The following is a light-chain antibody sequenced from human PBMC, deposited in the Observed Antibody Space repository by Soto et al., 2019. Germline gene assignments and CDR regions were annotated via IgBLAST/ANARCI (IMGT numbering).Light chain of an antibody. CDR3: KQYNSYPWR. V-gene: IGKV1-5*03. J-gene: IGKJ1*01. CDR2: KAS. Sequence: DIQMTQSPSTLSASVGDRVTITCRASQSISSWLAWYQQKPGKAPKLLIYKASSLESGVPSRFSGSGSGTEFTLTISSLQPDDFATYYGKQYNSYPWRFGQGTKVEIK. CDR1: QSISSW.